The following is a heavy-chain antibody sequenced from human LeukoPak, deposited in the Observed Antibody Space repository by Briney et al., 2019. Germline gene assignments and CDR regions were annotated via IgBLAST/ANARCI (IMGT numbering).Heavy chain of an antibody. CDR3: ARTDIRGYSNGYYFDN. V-gene: IGHV4-59*01. J-gene: IGHJ4*02. CDR1: GGSIISYY. Sequence: PSETLSLTCTVSGGSIISYYWSWIRQPPGKGLEWIGYIYYSGSTNYNPSLKSRVTMSVDTSKNQFSLKLTSVTPADTAVYYCARTDIRGYSNGYYFDNWGQGTLVTVSS. CDR2: IYYSGST. D-gene: IGHD5-18*01.